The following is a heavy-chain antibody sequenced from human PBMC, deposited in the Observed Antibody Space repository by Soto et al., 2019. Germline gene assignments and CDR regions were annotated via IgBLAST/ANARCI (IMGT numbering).Heavy chain of an antibody. Sequence: SETLSLTCTVSGGSISSYYWSWIRQPAGKGLEWIGRIYTSGSTNYNPSRKSRVRMSVDTDRNSFSLRLDSVTAADTAVYYCARNFDIAATGTAFDSWGRGVLVTVSS. CDR3: ARNFDIAATGTAFDS. V-gene: IGHV4-4*07. J-gene: IGHJ4*02. D-gene: IGHD6-13*01. CDR1: GGSISSYY. CDR2: IYTSGST.